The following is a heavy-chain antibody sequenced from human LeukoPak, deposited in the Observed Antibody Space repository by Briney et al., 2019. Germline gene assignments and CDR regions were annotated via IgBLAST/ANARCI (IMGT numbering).Heavy chain of an antibody. Sequence: GGSLRLSCAASGFTFSSYSMNWVRQAPGKGLEWVSYVSSSSGTIYYADSVKGRFTISRDNSKNSLYLQMNSLRTEDTALYYCAKDMGKWELLIDYWGQGTLVTVSS. CDR2: VSSSSGTI. CDR1: GFTFSSYS. D-gene: IGHD1-26*01. J-gene: IGHJ4*02. V-gene: IGHV3-48*04. CDR3: AKDMGKWELLIDY.